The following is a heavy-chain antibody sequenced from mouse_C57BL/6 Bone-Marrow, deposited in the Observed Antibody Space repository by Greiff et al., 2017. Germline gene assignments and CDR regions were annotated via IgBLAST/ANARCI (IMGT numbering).Heavy chain of an antibody. CDR2: IWSGGST. Sequence: QVHVKQSGPGLVQPSQSLSITCTVSGFSLTSYGVHWVRQSPGKGLEWLGVIWSGGSTDYNAAFISRLSISKDNSKSQVFFKMNSLQADDTAIYYCARQLRLRYFDVWGTGTTVTVSS. V-gene: IGHV2-2*01. J-gene: IGHJ1*03. D-gene: IGHD3-2*02. CDR1: GFSLTSYG. CDR3: ARQLRLRYFDV.